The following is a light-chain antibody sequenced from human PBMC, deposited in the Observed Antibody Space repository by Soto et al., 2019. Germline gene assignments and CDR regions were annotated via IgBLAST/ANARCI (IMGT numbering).Light chain of an antibody. V-gene: IGLV2-14*01. CDR3: SSYTSNTSLV. Sequence: QSALTQPASVSDSPGQSITISCTVTSSDVGGYNYVSWYQQHPGKAPKLMIYDVSTRPSGVSNRFSASRAGNTASLTISGLQAEDEADYYCSSYTSNTSLVFGTGTKVTVL. J-gene: IGLJ1*01. CDR1: SSDVGGYNY. CDR2: DVS.